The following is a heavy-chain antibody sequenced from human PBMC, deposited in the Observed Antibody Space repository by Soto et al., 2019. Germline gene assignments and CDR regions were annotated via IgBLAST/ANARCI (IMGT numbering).Heavy chain of an antibody. Sequence: GASVKVSCKASGYTFTGYYMHWVRQAPGQGLEWMGWINPNSGGTNYAQKFQGWVTMTRDTSISTANMELSRLRSDDTAVYYCARDLGYCTTAGCYAFDSWGQGTLVTVSS. D-gene: IGHD2-2*01. CDR1: GYTFTGYY. J-gene: IGHJ4*02. V-gene: IGHV1-2*04. CDR3: ARDLGYCTTAGCYAFDS. CDR2: INPNSGGT.